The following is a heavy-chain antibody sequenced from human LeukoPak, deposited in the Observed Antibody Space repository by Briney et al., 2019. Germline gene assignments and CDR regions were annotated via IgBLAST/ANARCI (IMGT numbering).Heavy chain of an antibody. CDR1: GFTFSSYG. Sequence: PGGSLRLSCAASGFTFSSYGMHWVRQAPGKGLEWVAFIRYDGSNKYYADSVKGRFTISRDNSKNTLYLQMNSLRAEDTAVYYCADTYSSSSPFDYWGQGTLVTVSS. CDR3: ADTYSSSSPFDY. V-gene: IGHV3-30*02. J-gene: IGHJ4*02. CDR2: IRYDGSNK. D-gene: IGHD6-6*01.